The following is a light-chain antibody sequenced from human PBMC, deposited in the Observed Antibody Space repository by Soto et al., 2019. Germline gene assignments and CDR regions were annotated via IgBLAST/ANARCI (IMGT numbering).Light chain of an antibody. Sequence: EIVMTQSPATLSVSPGERATLSCRASQSVSSNLAWYQQKPGQAPRLLIYGASTRATGIPARFSGSGSGTEFTLTISSLQSEDVAVYYCQQYGGSSPYTFGQGTKLEIK. CDR2: GAS. V-gene: IGKV3-15*01. CDR3: QQYGGSSPYT. CDR1: QSVSSN. J-gene: IGKJ2*01.